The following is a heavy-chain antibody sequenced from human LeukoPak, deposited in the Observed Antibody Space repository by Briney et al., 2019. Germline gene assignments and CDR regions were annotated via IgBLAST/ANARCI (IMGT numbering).Heavy chain of an antibody. CDR1: GFTFSGSA. V-gene: IGHV3-73*01. J-gene: IGHJ4*02. D-gene: IGHD6-19*01. CDR2: IRSKANSYAT. CDR3: TTQLGVATDY. Sequence: GSLRLSCAASGFTFSGSAMHWVRQASGKGLEWVGRIRSKANSYATAYAASVKGRFTISRDDSKNTAYPQMNSLKTEDTAVYYCTTQLGVATDYWGQGTLVTVSS.